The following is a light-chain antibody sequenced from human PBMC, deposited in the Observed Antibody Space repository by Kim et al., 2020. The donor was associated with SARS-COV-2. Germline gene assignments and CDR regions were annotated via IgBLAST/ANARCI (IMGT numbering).Light chain of an antibody. V-gene: IGLV3-1*01. CDR1: KLGDKY. J-gene: IGLJ1*01. Sequence: ESPRQTASIICSGDKLGDKYASWYQQKPGPSPVVVIFRDNRRPSGIPERFSSSKSGNTATMTISGTQAMDEADYYCQAWDSSIYVFGTGTKVTVL. CDR2: RDN. CDR3: QAWDSSIYV.